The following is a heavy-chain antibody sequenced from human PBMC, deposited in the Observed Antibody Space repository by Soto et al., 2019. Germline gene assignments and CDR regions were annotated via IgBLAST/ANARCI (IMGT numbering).Heavy chain of an antibody. CDR1: GYTFNGYY. V-gene: IGHV1-2*02. CDR3: ARVYSTDAFDI. CDR2: INPNSGGT. J-gene: IGHJ3*02. Sequence: ASVKVSCKASGYTFNGYYMHWVRQAHGQGLEWMGWINPNSGGTNYAQKFQGRVTMTRDTSISTAYMELSRLRSDDTAVYYCARVYSTDAFDIWGQGTMVTVSS. D-gene: IGHD6-13*01.